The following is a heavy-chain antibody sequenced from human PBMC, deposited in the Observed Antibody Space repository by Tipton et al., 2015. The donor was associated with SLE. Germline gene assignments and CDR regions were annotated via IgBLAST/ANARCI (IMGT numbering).Heavy chain of an antibody. CDR3: ARGLTGEEPYYYYHMDV. J-gene: IGHJ6*03. D-gene: IGHD7-27*01. Sequence: TLSLTCTVSGDSISSGGHYWTWIRHHPGKGLEWIGYIYYSGRTHYNPSLQSRVTISVDTSESQFSLRLNSVTAADTAVYFCARGLTGEEPYYYYHMDVWGKETTVPVSS. CDR2: IYYSGRT. CDR1: GDSISSGGHY. V-gene: IGHV4-31*03.